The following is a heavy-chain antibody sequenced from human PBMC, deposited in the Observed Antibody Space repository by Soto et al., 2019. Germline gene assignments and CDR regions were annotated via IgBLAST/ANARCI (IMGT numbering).Heavy chain of an antibody. CDR2: ISYDGSNK. D-gene: IGHD5-18*01. V-gene: IGHV3-30*18. J-gene: IGHJ6*02. Sequence: QVQLVESGGGVVQPGRSLRLSCAASGFTFSSYGIHWVRQAPGKGLEWVAVISYDGSNKYYADSVKGRFTISRDNSKNTLYLQMNSLRAEDTAVYYCAKDLQLWPSYYYYGMDVWGQGTTVTVSS. CDR1: GFTFSSYG. CDR3: AKDLQLWPSYYYYGMDV.